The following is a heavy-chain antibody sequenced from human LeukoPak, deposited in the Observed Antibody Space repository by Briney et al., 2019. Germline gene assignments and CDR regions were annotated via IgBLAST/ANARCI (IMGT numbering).Heavy chain of an antibody. Sequence: SETLSLTCAVSGGSFSGYYWSWIRQPPGKGLEWVGEVNHSGGTNYNPSLKSRVTISVDTSKNQFSLNLSSVNAANTAVYYCASSGPVYFCYYMDVWGKETTVTVSS. V-gene: IGHV4-34*01. CDR1: GGSFSGYY. CDR2: VNHSGGT. D-gene: IGHD3-3*01. J-gene: IGHJ6*03. CDR3: ASSGPVYFCYYMDV.